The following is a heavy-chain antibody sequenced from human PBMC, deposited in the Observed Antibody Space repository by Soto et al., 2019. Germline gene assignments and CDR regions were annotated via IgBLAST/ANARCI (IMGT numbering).Heavy chain of an antibody. V-gene: IGHV4-34*01. CDR1: GGSFSGYY. CDR2: IKHSGST. Sequence: QVQLQQWGAGLLKPSETLSLTCAVYGGSFSGYYWSWIRQPPGKGLEWIGEIKHSGSTNYNPSLKSRVTISVDTSKNQCSPRLSSVTAADTAVYYCARGGSIAVAGNFDYWCQGTLVTVSS. J-gene: IGHJ4*02. D-gene: IGHD6-19*01. CDR3: ARGGSIAVAGNFDY.